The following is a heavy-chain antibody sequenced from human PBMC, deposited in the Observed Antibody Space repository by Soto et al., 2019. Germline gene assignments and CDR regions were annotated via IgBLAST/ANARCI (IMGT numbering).Heavy chain of an antibody. V-gene: IGHV4-61*01. CDR1: GGSVSSGSHY. CDR3: ARDRWFDP. CDR2: IYYSGST. J-gene: IGHJ5*02. Sequence: QVQLQESGPGLVKPSETLSLTCTVSGGSVSSGSHYWSWIRQPPGKGLEWIGYIYYSGSTNHNPPLKSRVTISADTSKNQFSLKLSSVTAADTAVYYCARDRWFDPWGQGTLVTVSS.